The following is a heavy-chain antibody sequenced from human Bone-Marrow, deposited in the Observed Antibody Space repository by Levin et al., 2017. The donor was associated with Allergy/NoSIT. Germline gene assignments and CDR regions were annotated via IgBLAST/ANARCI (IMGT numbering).Heavy chain of an antibody. Sequence: PSETLSLSCAVYGGSLSDYFWIWFRQSPGKGPEWIGEIKSDGFTNYNPSLGSRVAMSIDKSKNQFALKLRSVTAAATAVYYCARGWGRGDHFDHWGRGSPVTVSA. V-gene: IGHV4-34*01. D-gene: IGHD2-21*02. J-gene: IGHJ4*02. CDR2: IKSDGFT. CDR3: ARGWGRGDHFDH. CDR1: GGSLSDYF.